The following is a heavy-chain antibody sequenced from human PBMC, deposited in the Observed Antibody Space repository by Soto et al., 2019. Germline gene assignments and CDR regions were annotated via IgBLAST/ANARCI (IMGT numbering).Heavy chain of an antibody. CDR2: INPSGGST. V-gene: IGHV1-46*01. CDR1: GYTFTSYY. J-gene: IGHJ4*02. D-gene: IGHD2-15*01. CDR3: ARGMNDIVVVVAATWVFDY. Sequence: ASVKVSCKASGYTFTSYYMHWVRQAPGQGLEWMGIINPSGGSTSYAQKFQGRVAMTRDTSTSTVYMELSSLRSEDTAVYYCARGMNDIVVVVAATWVFDYWGQVTLVTVSS.